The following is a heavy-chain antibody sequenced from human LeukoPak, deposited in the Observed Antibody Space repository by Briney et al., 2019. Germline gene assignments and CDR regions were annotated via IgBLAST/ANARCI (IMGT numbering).Heavy chain of an antibody. Sequence: PGGSLRLSCAASGFTFSSYATSWVRQAPGKGLEWVSAISGSGGSTYYADSVKGRFTISRDNSKNTLYLQMNSLRAEDTAVYYCARVSSWYGSDYYYGMDVWGQGTTVTVSS. D-gene: IGHD6-13*01. CDR3: ARVSSWYGSDYYYGMDV. J-gene: IGHJ6*02. CDR1: GFTFSSYA. V-gene: IGHV3-23*01. CDR2: ISGSGGST.